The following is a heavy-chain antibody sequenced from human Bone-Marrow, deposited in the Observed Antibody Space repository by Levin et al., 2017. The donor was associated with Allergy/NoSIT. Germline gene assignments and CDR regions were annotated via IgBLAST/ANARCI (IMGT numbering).Heavy chain of an antibody. CDR3: AKRSSFTSIAAAGKVVGYYYYMDG. J-gene: IGHJ6*03. CDR2: ISYDGSNK. Sequence: GESLKISCAASGFTFSSYGMHWVRQAPGKGLEWVAVISYDGSNKYYADSVKGRFTISRDNSKNTLYLQMNSLRAEDTAVYYCAKRSSFTSIAAAGKVVGYYYYMDGWGKGTTVTVSS. CDR1: GFTFSSYG. D-gene: IGHD6-13*01. V-gene: IGHV3-30*18.